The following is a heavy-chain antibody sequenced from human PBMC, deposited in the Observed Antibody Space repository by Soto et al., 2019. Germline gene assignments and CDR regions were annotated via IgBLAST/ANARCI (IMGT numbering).Heavy chain of an antibody. CDR2: ISASTRNT. CDR1: GYTFSDYA. V-gene: IGHV1-18*01. J-gene: IGHJ2*01. CDR3: VRCYCSVGSCYACWHFDL. D-gene: IGHD2-15*01. Sequence: QVQLVQSGGEVKKPGASVKVSCQASGYTFSDYAISWVRQAPGQGLEWMGWISASTRNTDQAQNFQGRVIMTLDTPTNTAYMKMRSLRSDDTAVYYCVRCYCSVGSCYACWHFDLWGRGTLVTVSS.